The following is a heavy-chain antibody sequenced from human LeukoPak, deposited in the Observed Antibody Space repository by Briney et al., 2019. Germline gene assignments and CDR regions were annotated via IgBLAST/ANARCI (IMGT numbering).Heavy chain of an antibody. CDR2: IIPFFGTT. Sequence: GASVKVSCKASGGTFSSYAISWVRQAPGQGLEWMGGIIPFFGTTNYAQKFQGRVTITADESTSTAYMELSSLRSEDTAVYYCARGPSYDYLWGSYRFDRMDVWGKGTTVTISS. CDR3: ARGPSYDYLWGSYRFDRMDV. CDR1: GGTFSSYA. D-gene: IGHD3-16*02. V-gene: IGHV1-69*13. J-gene: IGHJ6*04.